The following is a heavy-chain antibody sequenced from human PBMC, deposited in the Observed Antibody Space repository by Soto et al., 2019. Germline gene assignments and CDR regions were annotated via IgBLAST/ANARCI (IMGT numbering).Heavy chain of an antibody. CDR1: GFTFRSYA. D-gene: IGHD3-10*02. CDR3: ANMLESAY. J-gene: IGHJ4*02. CDR2: ITGTGTST. V-gene: IGHV3-23*01. Sequence: PGGSLRLSCAASGFTFRSYAMSWVRQAPGKGLEWVATITGTGTSTYFADSVKGRFTISRDNSKNTLYLQMNSLRAEDTAVYYCANMLESAYWGQGTLVTVSS.